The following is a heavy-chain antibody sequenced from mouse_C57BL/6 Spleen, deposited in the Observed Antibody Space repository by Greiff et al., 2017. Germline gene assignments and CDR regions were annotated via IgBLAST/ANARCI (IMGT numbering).Heavy chain of an antibody. V-gene: IGHV1-82*01. CDR3: ARDRGYDYGAFAY. D-gene: IGHD2-4*01. J-gene: IGHJ3*01. CDR2: IYPGDGDT. Sequence: VQLQESGPELVKPGASVKISCKASGYAFSSSWMNWVKQRPGKGLEWIGRIYPGDGDTNYNGKFKGKATLTADISSSTAYMQLSSLTSEDSAVYFCARDRGYDYGAFAYWGQGTLVTVSA. CDR1: GYAFSSSW.